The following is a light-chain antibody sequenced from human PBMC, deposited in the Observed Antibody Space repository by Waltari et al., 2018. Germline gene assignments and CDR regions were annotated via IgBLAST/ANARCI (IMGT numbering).Light chain of an antibody. Sequence: DIVVTQSPLSLPVTPGEPASISCRSSQSLLHSNGYNYLDRYLQKPGQSPKLLLYFGSNRASGLPDRFSGSGSGTDFTLKISGVEAEDVVVYYCMQSLRALWTFGQGTKVEIK. J-gene: IGKJ1*01. CDR2: FGS. CDR3: MQSLRALWT. V-gene: IGKV2-28*01. CDR1: QSLLHSNGYNY.